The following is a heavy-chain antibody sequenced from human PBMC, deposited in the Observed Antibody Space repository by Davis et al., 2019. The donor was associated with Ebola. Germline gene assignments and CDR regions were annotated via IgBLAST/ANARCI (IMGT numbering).Heavy chain of an antibody. CDR3: ARTSIVGTTTTASDI. J-gene: IGHJ3*02. Sequence: AASVKVSCKASGYSFKNYAISWVRQAPGQGLEWMGWISAYNGNTNYAQKVQGRVTMTTDTSTGTAYLDLRSLRSDETAVYFCARTSIVGTTTTASDIWGQGTLVTVSS. D-gene: IGHD1-26*01. CDR2: ISAYNGNT. V-gene: IGHV1-18*01. CDR1: GYSFKNYA.